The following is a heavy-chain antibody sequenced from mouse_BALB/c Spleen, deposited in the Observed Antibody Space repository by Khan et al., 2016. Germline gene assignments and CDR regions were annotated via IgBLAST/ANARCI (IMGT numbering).Heavy chain of an antibody. J-gene: IGHJ4*01. V-gene: IGHV9-1*02. CDR1: GYTFTNYG. D-gene: IGHD2-3*01. CDR3: ARRRGYLSAMDY. Sequence: QIQLVQSGPELKKSGETVKISCKASGYTFTNYGMNWVKQAPGKGLKWMGWINTYTGEPTYADDFKGRFAFSLETSASTAYLQINNLKNEDMATYFCARRRGYLSAMDYWGQGTSVTVSS. CDR2: INTYTGEP.